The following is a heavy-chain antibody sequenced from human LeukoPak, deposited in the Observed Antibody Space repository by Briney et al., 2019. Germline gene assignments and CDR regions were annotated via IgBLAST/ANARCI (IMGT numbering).Heavy chain of an antibody. CDR3: SRGQSISAVAV. CDR1: GFSISSGHY. J-gene: IGHJ4*02. Sequence: SETLSLTCTVSGFSISSGHYWGWTRQPPGKGLEWIASISHSGTTFYNPSLKSRDTISVDTSKNQFSLTVTSVTAADTAVYYCSRGQSISAVAVWGQGTLVTVSS. CDR2: ISHSGTT. D-gene: IGHD6-13*01. V-gene: IGHV4-38-2*02.